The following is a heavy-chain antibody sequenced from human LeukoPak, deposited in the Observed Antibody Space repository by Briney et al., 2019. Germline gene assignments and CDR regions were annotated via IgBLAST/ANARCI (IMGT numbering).Heavy chain of an antibody. CDR2: IFYSGTT. CDR3: ARHLRREALTSSHFDY. V-gene: IGHV4-39*01. J-gene: IGHJ4*02. CDR1: GGPISTSGHY. D-gene: IGHD3-9*01. Sequence: PSETLSLTCAVSGGPISTSGHYWDWIRQSPGKGLEWIGSIFYSGTTYYNPSFTSRLTMSVDTSKNQFSLKLNSVTAADTAVYYCARHLRREALTSSHFDYWGQGTLVTVSS.